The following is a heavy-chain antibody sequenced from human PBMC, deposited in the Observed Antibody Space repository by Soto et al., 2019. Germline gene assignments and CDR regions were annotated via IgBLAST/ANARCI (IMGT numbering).Heavy chain of an antibody. Sequence: ASVKVSCKASGYTFTSYDINWVRQATGQGLEWMGWMNPNSGNTGYAQKFQGRVTMTRNTSISTAYMELSSLRSEDTAVYYCARGYCSGGSCSDAFDIWGQGTMVPVSS. J-gene: IGHJ3*02. V-gene: IGHV1-8*01. CDR2: MNPNSGNT. D-gene: IGHD2-15*01. CDR3: ARGYCSGGSCSDAFDI. CDR1: GYTFTSYD.